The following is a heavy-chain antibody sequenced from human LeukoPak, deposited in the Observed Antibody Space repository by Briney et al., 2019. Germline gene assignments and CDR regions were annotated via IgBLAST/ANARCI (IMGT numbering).Heavy chain of an antibody. CDR2: IYYSGST. CDR3: ARTYFDFWSGSNYYYMDF. CDR1: GYSISSGFY. V-gene: IGHV4-61*01. Sequence: SETLSLTCTVSGYSISSGFYWGWIRQPPGKGLEWIGYIYYSGSTNYNPSLKSRVTVSVDTSKNQFSLKLSSVTAADTAVYYCARTYFDFWSGSNYYYMDFWGKGTTVTVSS. D-gene: IGHD3-3*01. J-gene: IGHJ6*03.